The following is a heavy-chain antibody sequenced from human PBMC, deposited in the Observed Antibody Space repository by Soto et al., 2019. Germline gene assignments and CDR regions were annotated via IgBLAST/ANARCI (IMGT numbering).Heavy chain of an antibody. CDR1: GFTFSSYS. J-gene: IGHJ4*02. CDR3: ARLYRGYSGYDGSGG. V-gene: IGHV3-21*01. Sequence: GGSLRLSCAASGFTFSSYSMNWVRQAPGKGLEWVSSISSSSSYIYHADSVKGRFTISRDNAKNSLYLQMNSLRAEDTAVYYCARLYRGYSGYDGSGGWGQGTLVTVSS. CDR2: ISSSSSYI. D-gene: IGHD5-12*01.